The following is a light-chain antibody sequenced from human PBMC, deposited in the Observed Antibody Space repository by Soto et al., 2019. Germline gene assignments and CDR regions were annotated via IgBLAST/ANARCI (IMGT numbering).Light chain of an antibody. J-gene: IGKJ3*01. CDR2: NES. Sequence: IQMTQSPSSLSASVGYRVTLTCQASHDIRDHLKWYQQKPGKPPKHLILNESNLQTGVSSRFSGSTSATDFTFSISRPQPEDIETYFFHQYDNLSHTFGPRTKVDIK. V-gene: IGKV1-33*01. CDR1: HDIRDH. CDR3: HQYDNLSHT.